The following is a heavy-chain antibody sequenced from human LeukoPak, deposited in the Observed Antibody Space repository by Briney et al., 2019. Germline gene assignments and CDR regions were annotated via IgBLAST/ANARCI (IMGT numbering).Heavy chain of an antibody. J-gene: IGHJ3*01. Sequence: GGSLRLSCAAPGFSFSDAWMTWVRQAPGKGLEWVGRIKRKADGATADCAAPVKGRFTVSRDDSKNTLYLQMNSLKTEDTGVYYCATDTTYASDLWGQGTLVIVSS. V-gene: IGHV3-15*01. CDR3: ATDTTYASDL. CDR2: IKRKADGATA. CDR1: GFSFSDAW. D-gene: IGHD1-14*01.